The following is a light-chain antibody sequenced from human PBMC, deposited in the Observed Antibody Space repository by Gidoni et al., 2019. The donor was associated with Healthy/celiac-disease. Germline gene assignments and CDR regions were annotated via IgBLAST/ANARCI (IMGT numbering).Light chain of an antibody. CDR1: SSNIGSNT. V-gene: IGLV1-44*01. CDR2: SNN. J-gene: IGLJ2*01. CDR3: AAWDDSLNGVV. Sequence: QSVLTQPPSASGTPGQRVIISCSGSSSNIGSNTVNWYLQLPGTAPKLRIYSNNQRPSGVPDRLSGSKSGTSASLAISGLQSEDEADYYCAAWDDSLNGVVFGGGTKLTVL.